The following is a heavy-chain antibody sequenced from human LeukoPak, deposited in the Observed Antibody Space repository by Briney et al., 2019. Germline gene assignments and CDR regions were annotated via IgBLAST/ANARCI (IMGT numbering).Heavy chain of an antibody. V-gene: IGHV1-18*01. CDR1: GYTCTSYG. CDR3: ARDYGLRLREDFDY. Sequence: GASVKLSCKASGYTCTSYGINWVRQAPRQGLEWMGWISAYNGNTNYDQKPHNRVTMTTDTSTSAAYMELRSLRSHDTAVYYCARDYGLRLREDFDYWGQGTLVTVSS. J-gene: IGHJ4*02. D-gene: IGHD5-12*01. CDR2: ISAYNGNT.